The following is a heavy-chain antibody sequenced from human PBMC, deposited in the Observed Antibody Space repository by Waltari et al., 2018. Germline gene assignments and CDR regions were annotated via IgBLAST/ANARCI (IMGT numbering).Heavy chain of an antibody. D-gene: IGHD6-19*01. V-gene: IGHV4-38-2*01. Sequence: QVQLQESGPGLVKPSETLSLTCAVSGYSISSGYYWGWIRQPPGKGLEWIGSIYHSGGTYYNPALKSRVTISVDTSKNQFSLKLSSVTAADTAVYYCATKQWLVRGWFDPWGQGTLVTVSS. CDR2: IYHSGGT. J-gene: IGHJ5*02. CDR3: ATKQWLVRGWFDP. CDR1: GYSISSGYY.